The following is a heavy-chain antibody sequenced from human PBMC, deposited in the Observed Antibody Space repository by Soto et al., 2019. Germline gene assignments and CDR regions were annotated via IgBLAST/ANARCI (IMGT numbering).Heavy chain of an antibody. J-gene: IGHJ4*02. CDR2: MEPSTGRK. CDR1: GYSFTSLD. CDR3: ARGVSAGVDD. V-gene: IGHV1-8*01. Sequence: QVQLVQSGAEVREPGASVKVSCKASGYSFTSLDINWVRQTAGQGLEGMGWMEPSTGRKGYAQKVQVRVTMTKDNTINTAYMELPTLTADATDFYSCARGVSAGVDDWGQGTLVTVSS. D-gene: IGHD1-26*01.